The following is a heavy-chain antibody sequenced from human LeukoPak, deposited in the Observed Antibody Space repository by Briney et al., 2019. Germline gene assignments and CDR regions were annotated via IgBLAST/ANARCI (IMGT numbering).Heavy chain of an antibody. CDR2: IDFSEMT. J-gene: IGHJ3*01. V-gene: IGHV4-59*01. D-gene: IGHD3-22*01. Sequence: SETLSPTCSVSGASITVYYWNWIRQAPGKGLEWLGHIDFSEMTKYNPSLKSRVTISADTSKNQFSLKLNSVTAADTAVYFCARRGYTYPDALDVWSQGTMVTVSS. CDR1: GASITVYY. CDR3: ARRGYTYPDALDV.